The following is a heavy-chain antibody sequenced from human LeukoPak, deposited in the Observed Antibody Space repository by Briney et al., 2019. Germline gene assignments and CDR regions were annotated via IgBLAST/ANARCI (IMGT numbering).Heavy chain of an antibody. V-gene: IGHV1-18*01. CDR2: ISAYNGNT. J-gene: IGHJ3*02. D-gene: IGHD6-13*01. CDR3: ALLGPEDSSWYGGAFDI. Sequence: ASVKVSCKASGYTFTSYGISWVRQAPGQGLKWMGWISAYNGNTNYAQKLQGRVTMTTDTSTSTAYMELRSLRSDDTAVYYCALLGPEDSSWYGGAFDIWGQGTMVTVSS. CDR1: GYTFTSYG.